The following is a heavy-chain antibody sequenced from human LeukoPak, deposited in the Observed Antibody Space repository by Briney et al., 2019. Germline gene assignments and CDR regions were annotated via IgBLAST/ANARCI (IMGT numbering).Heavy chain of an antibody. CDR3: ARHDSYRSWFDP. D-gene: IGHD2-21*02. CDR2: INHSGST. Sequence: PSETLSLTCAVYGGSFSGYYWSWIRQPPGKGLEWIGEINHSGSTNYNPSLKSRVTISVDTSKNQFSLKLSSVTAADTAVYYCARHDSYRSWFDPWGQGTLVTVSS. CDR1: GGSFSGYY. J-gene: IGHJ5*02. V-gene: IGHV4-34*01.